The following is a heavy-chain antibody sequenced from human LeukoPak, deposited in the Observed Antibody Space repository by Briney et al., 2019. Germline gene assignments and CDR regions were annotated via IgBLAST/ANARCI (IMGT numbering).Heavy chain of an antibody. J-gene: IGHJ4*02. Sequence: SETLSLTCTVSGGSISRYYWSWIRQPPGRGLEWIGYIYYSGSTNYNPSLKSRVTISVDTSKNQFSLKLSSVTAADTAVYYCARVGFKYGSARRYYFDYWGQGTLVTVSS. V-gene: IGHV4-59*12. CDR1: GGSISRYY. CDR3: ARVGFKYGSARRYYFDY. D-gene: IGHD3-10*01. CDR2: IYYSGST.